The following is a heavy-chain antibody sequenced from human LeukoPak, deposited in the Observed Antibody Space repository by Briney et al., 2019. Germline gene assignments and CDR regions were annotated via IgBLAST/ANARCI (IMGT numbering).Heavy chain of an antibody. D-gene: IGHD3-22*01. CDR2: ISGSGGST. CDR3: AKESGSSGYYDP. V-gene: IGHV3-23*01. Sequence: GGSLRLSCAASGFIFSSYAMSWVRQAPGKGLEWVSGISGSGGSTYYADSVKGRFTIPRDNPKDTLYLQMNSLRVEDTAVYYCAKESGSSGYYDPWGQGTLVTVSS. J-gene: IGHJ5*02. CDR1: GFIFSSYA.